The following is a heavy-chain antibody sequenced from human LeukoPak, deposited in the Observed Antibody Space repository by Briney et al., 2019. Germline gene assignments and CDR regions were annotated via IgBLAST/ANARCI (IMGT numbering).Heavy chain of an antibody. CDR2: IKQDGSEK. V-gene: IGHV3-7*01. J-gene: IGHJ4*02. D-gene: IGHD6-6*01. Sequence: GGSLRLSCAASGFTFSSYWMSWVRQAPGKGLEWVANIKQDGSEKYYVDSVKGRFTISRDNAKNSLYLQMNSLRAEDTAVYYCARGQYSSSGYNYFDYWGQGTLVTVSS. CDR3: ARGQYSSSGYNYFDY. CDR1: GFTFSSYW.